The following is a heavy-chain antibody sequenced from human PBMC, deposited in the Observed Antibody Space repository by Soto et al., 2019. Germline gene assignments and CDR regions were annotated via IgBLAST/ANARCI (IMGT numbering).Heavy chain of an antibody. D-gene: IGHD3-10*01. Sequence: QVQLVQSGAEVKKPGASVKVSCKASGYTFTSYAMHWVRQAPGQRLEWMGWINAGNGNTKYSQKFQGRVTITRDTSASTAYMELSSLRSEDTAVYYCARAVGGSGSYEGYWGQGTLVTVSS. V-gene: IGHV1-3*01. CDR2: INAGNGNT. CDR1: GYTFTSYA. J-gene: IGHJ4*02. CDR3: ARAVGGSGSYEGY.